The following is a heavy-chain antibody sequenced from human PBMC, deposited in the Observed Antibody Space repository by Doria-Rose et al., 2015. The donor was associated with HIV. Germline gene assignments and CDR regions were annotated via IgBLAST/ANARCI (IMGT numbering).Heavy chain of an antibody. D-gene: IGHD3-22*01. J-gene: IGHJ4*02. V-gene: IGHV3-43D*03. CDR1: GFTFDNYA. Sequence: EVQLVESGGVVVQPGGSLRLSCAASGFTFDNYAMHWVRQTPEKGLEWVSLISRDGGSTYYTDSVKGRFTISRDNSKNSLYLQMNSLRAEDTALYYCARGNLIINTVHNDYWGQGTLVTVSS. CDR3: ARGNLIINTVHNDY. CDR2: ISRDGGST.